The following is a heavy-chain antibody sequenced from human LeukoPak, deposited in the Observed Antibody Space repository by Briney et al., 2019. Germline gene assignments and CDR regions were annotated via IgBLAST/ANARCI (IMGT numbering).Heavy chain of an antibody. J-gene: IGHJ4*02. V-gene: IGHV3-30*18. CDR1: GFTFSSYG. Sequence: PGGSLRLSCAASGFTFSSYGMHWVRQAPGKGLEWVAVISYDGSDKYYADSVKGRFTISRDNPRNTLYLEMNSLRAEDTALYYCVKGYCPSSRCYWGFDYWGQGTLVTVSS. CDR2: ISYDGSDK. CDR3: VKGYCPSSRCYWGFDY. D-gene: IGHD2-2*01.